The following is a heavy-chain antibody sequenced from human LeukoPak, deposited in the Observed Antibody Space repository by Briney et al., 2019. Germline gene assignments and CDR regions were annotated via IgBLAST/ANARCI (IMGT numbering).Heavy chain of an antibody. Sequence: GGSLGLSCAASELTISSFYMSWVRQAPGKGLEWVSVIYGGDKTYYAESVKGRFTVSRDDSKHTMYLQMNSLRAEDTAMYYCARDQTPMDSGSYGFDYWGQGTLVTVSS. CDR3: ARDQTPMDSGSYGFDY. J-gene: IGHJ4*02. CDR2: IYGGDKT. D-gene: IGHD1-26*01. V-gene: IGHV3-66*02. CDR1: ELTISSFY.